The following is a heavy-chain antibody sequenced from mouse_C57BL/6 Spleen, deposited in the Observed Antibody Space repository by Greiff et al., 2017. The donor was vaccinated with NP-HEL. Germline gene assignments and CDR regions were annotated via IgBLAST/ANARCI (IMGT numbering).Heavy chain of an antibody. CDR3: ARESSCAMDY. J-gene: IGHJ4*01. Sequence: LMESGGGLVKPGGSLKLSCAASGFTFSSYAMSWVRQTPEKRLEWVATISDGGSYTYYPDNVKGRFTISRDNAKNNLYLQMSHLKSEDTAMYYCARESSCAMDYWGQGTSVTVSS. CDR1: GFTFSSYA. CDR2: ISDGGSYT. V-gene: IGHV5-4*01. D-gene: IGHD1-1*01.